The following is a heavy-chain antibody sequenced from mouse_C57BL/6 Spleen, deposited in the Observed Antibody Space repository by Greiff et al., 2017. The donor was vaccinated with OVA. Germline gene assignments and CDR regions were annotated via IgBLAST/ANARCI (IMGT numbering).Heavy chain of an antibody. CDR1: GFTFSDYG. V-gene: IGHV5-17*01. CDR3: ARNYGNYGYFDV. J-gene: IGHJ1*03. CDR2: ISSGSSTI. D-gene: IGHD2-1*01. Sequence: EVMLVESGGGLVKPGGSLKLSCAASGFTFSDYGMHWVRQAPEKGLEWVAYISSGSSTIYYADTVKGRFTISRAIAKNTLFLQMTSLRSEDTAVYYCARNYGNYGYFDVWGTGTTVTVAS.